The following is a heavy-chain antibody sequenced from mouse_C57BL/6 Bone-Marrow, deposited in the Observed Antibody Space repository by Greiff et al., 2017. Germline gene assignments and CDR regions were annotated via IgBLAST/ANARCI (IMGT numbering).Heavy chain of an antibody. Sequence: VQLQQSGAELVRPGTSVKMSCKASGYTFTNYWIGWAKPRPGHGLEWIGDIYPGGGYTNYNEKFKGKATLTADKSSSTAYMQFSSLTSEDSAIYYCARGDYYGSSYGYFDVWGTGTTVTVSS. CDR2: IYPGGGYT. D-gene: IGHD1-1*01. CDR3: ARGDYYGSSYGYFDV. J-gene: IGHJ1*03. V-gene: IGHV1-63*01. CDR1: GYTFTNYW.